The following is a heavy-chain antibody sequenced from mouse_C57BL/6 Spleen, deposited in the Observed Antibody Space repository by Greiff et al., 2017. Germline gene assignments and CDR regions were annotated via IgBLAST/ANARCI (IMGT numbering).Heavy chain of an antibody. Sequence: EVKLVESGGGLVKPGGSLKLSCAASGFTFSSYAMSWVRQTPEKRLGWVATISDGGSYTYYPDNVKGRFTISRDNAKTNLYLQMSHLKSEDTAMYYCARGDGPEGFAYWGQGTLVTVSA. CDR3: ARGDGPEGFAY. CDR2: ISDGGSYT. J-gene: IGHJ3*01. D-gene: IGHD2-3*01. V-gene: IGHV5-4*03. CDR1: GFTFSSYA.